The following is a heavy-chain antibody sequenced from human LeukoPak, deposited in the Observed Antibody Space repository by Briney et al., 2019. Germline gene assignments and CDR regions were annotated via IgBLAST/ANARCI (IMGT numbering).Heavy chain of an antibody. J-gene: IGHJ5*02. CDR1: GGSISSYY. D-gene: IGHD6-13*01. CDR2: IYTSGST. V-gene: IGHV4-4*07. CDR3: ARGIAGSSSRNNWFDP. Sequence: PSETLSLTCTVSGGSISSYYWSWIRQPAGKGLEWIGRIYTSGSTNYNPSLKSRVTMSVDTSKNQFSLKLSSVTAADTAVYYCARGIAGSSSRNNWFDPWGQGTLVTVSS.